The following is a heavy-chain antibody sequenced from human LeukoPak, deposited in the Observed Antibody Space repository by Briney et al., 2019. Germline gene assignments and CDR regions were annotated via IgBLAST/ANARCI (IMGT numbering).Heavy chain of an antibody. J-gene: IGHJ4*02. Sequence: GESLKISCKGSGYSFTSYWIAWVRQIPGKGLEWMGIIYPDDSDTRYSPSFQGQVTITADKSISTAYLQWSSLKASDNAVYYCARQRRSSGWPNDYWGQGTLVTVSS. CDR1: GYSFTSYW. CDR3: ARQRRSSGWPNDY. CDR2: IYPDDSDT. V-gene: IGHV5-51*01. D-gene: IGHD6-19*01.